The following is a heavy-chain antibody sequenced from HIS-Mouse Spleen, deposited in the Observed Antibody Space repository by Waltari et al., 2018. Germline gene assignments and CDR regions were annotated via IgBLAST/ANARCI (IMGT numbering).Heavy chain of an antibody. CDR1: GFTFSSYG. CDR2: IWYDGSNK. CDR3: AKVGHSSSWYYFDY. V-gene: IGHV3-33*06. D-gene: IGHD6-13*01. Sequence: QVQLVESGGGVVQPGRSLRLSCAASGFTFSSYGMHWVRQAPGKGLEWGAVIWYDGSNKYYADSVKGRFTISRDNSKNTLYLQMNSLRAEDTAVYYCAKVGHSSSWYYFDYWGQGTLVTVSS. J-gene: IGHJ4*02.